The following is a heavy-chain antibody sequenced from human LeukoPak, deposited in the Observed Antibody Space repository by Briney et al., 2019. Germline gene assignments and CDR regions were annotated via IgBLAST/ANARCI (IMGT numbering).Heavy chain of an antibody. D-gene: IGHD4-17*01. V-gene: IGHV3-33*01. CDR2: IWYDGSNK. J-gene: IGHJ3*02. CDR3: VREQYGDDDAFDI. CDR1: GFTFSSYG. Sequence: GGSLRLSCAASGFTFSSYGMHWVRQARGKGLEWVGVIWYDGSNKYYADSVKGRFTISRDNSRNTLSLQMNSLRAGDTAVYYCVREQYGDDDAFDIWGQGTMVAVSS.